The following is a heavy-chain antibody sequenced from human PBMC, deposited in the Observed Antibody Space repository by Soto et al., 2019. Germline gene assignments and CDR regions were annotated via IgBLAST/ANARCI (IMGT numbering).Heavy chain of an antibody. J-gene: IGHJ3*02. Sequence: GGSLRLSCAASGFTFSSYAMSWVRQAPGKGLEWVSTILVGGSTHYPDSVKGRFTISRDNSKNTAFLQMNSLTAGDTAVYYCAKATATGGGAFDICGQGTVVTVS. D-gene: IGHD2-8*02. CDR2: ILVGGST. V-gene: IGHV3-23*01. CDR1: GFTFSSYA. CDR3: AKATATGGGAFDI.